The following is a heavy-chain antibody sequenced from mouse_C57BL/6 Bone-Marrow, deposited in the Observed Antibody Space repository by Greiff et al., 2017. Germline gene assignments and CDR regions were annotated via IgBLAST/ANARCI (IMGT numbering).Heavy chain of an antibody. CDR3: ASFYYQYGFAD. J-gene: IGHJ3*01. D-gene: IGHD2-4*01. Sequence: QVQLQQPGAELVRPGSSVKLSCKASGYTFTSYWLDWVKQRPGQGLEWIGNIYPSDSETHYNQKFKDKATLTVDKSSSTAYMQLSSLTSEDSAVYYGASFYYQYGFADWGQGTLVTVSA. CDR1: GYTFTSYW. CDR2: IYPSDSET. V-gene: IGHV1-61*01.